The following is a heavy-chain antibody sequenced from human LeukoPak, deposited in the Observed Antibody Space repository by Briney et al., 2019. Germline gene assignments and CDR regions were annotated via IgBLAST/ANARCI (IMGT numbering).Heavy chain of an antibody. CDR2: ISSSSSYI. D-gene: IGHD6-6*01. V-gene: IGHV3-21*01. J-gene: IGHJ4*02. Sequence: GGSLRLSCAASGFTFSSYSMNWVRQAPGKGLEWVSSISSSSSYIYYADSVKGRFTISRDNAKNSLYLQMNSLRAEDTAVYYCARDMTSSSSGYFDYWGQGTLVTVSS. CDR3: ARDMTSSSSGYFDY. CDR1: GFTFSSYS.